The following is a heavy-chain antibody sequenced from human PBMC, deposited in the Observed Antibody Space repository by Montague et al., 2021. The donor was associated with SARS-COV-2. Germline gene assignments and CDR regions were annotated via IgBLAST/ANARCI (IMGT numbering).Heavy chain of an antibody. Sequence: SLRLSFAASGFIFSRYEMNWVRQAPGKGLEWISYISSSGGGSTKHYADSVKGRFTISRDNAKNSLYLQMNSLRVEDTAIYYCARDRDWDDWCGMDVWGQGTTVTVSS. CDR2: ISSSGGGSTK. D-gene: IGHD2-21*01. V-gene: IGHV3-48*03. CDR1: GFIFSRYE. J-gene: IGHJ6*02. CDR3: ARDRDWDDWCGMDV.